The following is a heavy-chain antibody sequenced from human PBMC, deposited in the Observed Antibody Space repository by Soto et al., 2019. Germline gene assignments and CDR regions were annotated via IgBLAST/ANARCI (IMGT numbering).Heavy chain of an antibody. D-gene: IGHD1-26*01. CDR1: GGSISSSSYY. V-gene: IGHV4-39*01. Sequence: SETLSLTCTVSGGSISSSSYYWGWIRQPPGKGLEWIGSIYYSGSTYYNPSLKSRVTISVDTSKNQFSLKLSSVTAADTAVYYCASVGATVYWGQGTLVTVSS. CDR3: ASVGATVY. CDR2: IYYSGST. J-gene: IGHJ4*02.